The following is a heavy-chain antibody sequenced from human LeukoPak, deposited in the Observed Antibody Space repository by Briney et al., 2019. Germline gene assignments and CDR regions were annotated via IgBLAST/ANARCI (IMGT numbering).Heavy chain of an antibody. CDR3: TRDLGHCTGGTCFPSGPADY. CDR1: GFTFSSHW. D-gene: IGHD2-15*01. CDR2: IDGDGSNT. Sequence: PGGSLRLSCAASGFTFSSHWMHCVRQAPGKGLVWVSLIDGDGSNTNYADSVKGRFVISRDNAKNTLFLQMSSLRADDTGVYYCTRDLGHCTGGTCFPSGPADYWGQGTLVTVSS. J-gene: IGHJ4*02. V-gene: IGHV3-74*01.